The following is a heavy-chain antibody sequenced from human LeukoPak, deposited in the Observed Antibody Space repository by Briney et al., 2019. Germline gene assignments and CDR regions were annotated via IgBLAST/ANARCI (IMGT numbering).Heavy chain of an antibody. D-gene: IGHD2-2*01. Sequence: GGSLRLSCAASGFTFSTYSMNWVRQAPGKGLEWVSSISRDSNYIYYADSVKGRVTISRDNAKNSLYLQMNSLRAEDTAVYYCARNDAAATTDYWGQGTLVTVSS. CDR1: GFTFSTYS. J-gene: IGHJ4*02. CDR2: ISRDSNYI. V-gene: IGHV3-21*01. CDR3: ARNDAAATTDY.